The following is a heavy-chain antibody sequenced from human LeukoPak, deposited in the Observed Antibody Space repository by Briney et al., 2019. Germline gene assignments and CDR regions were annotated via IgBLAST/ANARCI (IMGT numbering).Heavy chain of an antibody. V-gene: IGHV1-2*02. Sequence: GASVKVSCKASGYTFTGYYMHWVRQAPGQGLEWMGWINPNSGGTNYAQKFQGRVTMTRDTSISTAYMELSRLRSDDTAVYYCARDYGGSADREPERGFEWFDPWGQGTLVTVSS. CDR1: GYTFTGYY. CDR3: ARDYGGSADREPERGFEWFDP. D-gene: IGHD1-14*01. CDR2: INPNSGGT. J-gene: IGHJ5*02.